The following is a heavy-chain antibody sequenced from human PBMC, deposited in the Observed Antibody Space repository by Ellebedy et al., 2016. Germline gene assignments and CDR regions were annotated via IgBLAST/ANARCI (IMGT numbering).Heavy chain of an antibody. J-gene: IGHJ4*02. Sequence: SETLSLXXSVSGGPIASSTYYWGWIRQPPGKGLEWIGSIYYSGSTYYNPSLKTRVTISIDTSKNQFSLKLGSVTAADTAVYYCARDNYSNTRRYYYFPPYAFDSWGQGALVTVSS. D-gene: IGHD3-22*01. V-gene: IGHV4-39*07. CDR2: IYYSGST. CDR1: GGPIASSTYY. CDR3: ARDNYSNTRRYYYFPPYAFDS.